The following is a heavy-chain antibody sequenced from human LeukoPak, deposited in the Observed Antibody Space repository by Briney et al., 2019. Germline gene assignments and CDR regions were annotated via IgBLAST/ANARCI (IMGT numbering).Heavy chain of an antibody. D-gene: IGHD2-15*01. Sequence: GGSLRLSCAASGFTFSNYWMTWVRQAPGKGLEWVAFIRYDGSNKYYADSVKGRFTISRDNSKNTLYLQMNSLRAEDTAVYYCAKDRESCFDYWGQGTLVTVSS. CDR3: AKDRESCFDY. CDR1: GFTFSNYW. J-gene: IGHJ4*02. CDR2: IRYDGSNK. V-gene: IGHV3-30*02.